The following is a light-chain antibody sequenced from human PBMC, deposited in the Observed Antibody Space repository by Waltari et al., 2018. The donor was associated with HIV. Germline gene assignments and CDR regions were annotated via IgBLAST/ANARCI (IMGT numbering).Light chain of an antibody. J-gene: IGLJ3*02. V-gene: IGLV3-25*03. Sequence: SSELTQPPSVSVPPGQTARITCSGDAMPNQYAYWYQQKPGQAPILIIYKDTEMPSGIPERFSGSTSGTTVTLTISGVQAEDEADYHCQSADSSGAYWVFGGGTRLTVL. CDR1: AMPNQY. CDR3: QSADSSGAYWV. CDR2: KDT.